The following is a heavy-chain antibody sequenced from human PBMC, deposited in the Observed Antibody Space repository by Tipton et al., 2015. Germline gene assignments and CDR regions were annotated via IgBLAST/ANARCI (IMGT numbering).Heavy chain of an antibody. D-gene: IGHD2-21*02. Sequence: TLSLTCTVSAYSISSDYYWSWIRQPPGKGLEWIGYISYTDGAHYNPALKSRVTISIDRFKNQFSLKLSSVTAADTAVYYCASPSLPHDRGDYYFQSWGQGSLVTVSS. V-gene: IGHV4-38-2*02. CDR1: AYSISSDYY. CDR2: ISYTDGA. CDR3: ASPSLPHDRGDYYFQS. J-gene: IGHJ4*02.